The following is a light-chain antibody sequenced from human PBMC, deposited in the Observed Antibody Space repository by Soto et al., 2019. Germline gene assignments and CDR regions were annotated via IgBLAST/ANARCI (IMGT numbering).Light chain of an antibody. CDR2: GAS. Sequence: EIVLTQSPGTLSLSPGERATLSCRASQSVSSSYLAWYQQKPGQAPRLLIYGASRRAPGIPDRFSGYGSGTDFTLTISRLEPEDFAVYYCQQYARSPETFGQGTKVDIK. J-gene: IGKJ1*01. V-gene: IGKV3-20*01. CDR1: QSVSSSY. CDR3: QQYARSPET.